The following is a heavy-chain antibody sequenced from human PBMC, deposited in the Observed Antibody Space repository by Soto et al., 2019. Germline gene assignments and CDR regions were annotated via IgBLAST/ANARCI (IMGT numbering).Heavy chain of an antibody. CDR2: IYHSGST. CDR3: ARVGYYDSRMDY. Sequence: SETLSLTCAVSGGSISSGGYSWSWIRQPPGKGLEWIGYIYHSGSTYYNPSLKGRVTISVDRSKNQFSLKLSSVTAADTAVYYCARVGYYDSRMDYGGQGTLVTVSS. V-gene: IGHV4-30-2*01. CDR1: GGSISSGGYS. D-gene: IGHD3-22*01. J-gene: IGHJ4*02.